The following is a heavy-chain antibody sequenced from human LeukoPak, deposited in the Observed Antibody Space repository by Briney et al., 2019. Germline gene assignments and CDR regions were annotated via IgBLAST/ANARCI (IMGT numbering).Heavy chain of an antibody. Sequence: SETLSLTCTVSGGSISSGGFCWSWIRQYPGKGLEWIGHIYYSGNTNYNPSLKSRVSMSVDTSKNQISLKLSSVTAADTAVYHCARDLRGWGYAFDIWGQGTMVTVSP. V-gene: IGHV4-31*03. CDR1: GGSISSGGFC. CDR2: IYYSGNT. CDR3: ARDLRGWGYAFDI. D-gene: IGHD6-19*01. J-gene: IGHJ3*02.